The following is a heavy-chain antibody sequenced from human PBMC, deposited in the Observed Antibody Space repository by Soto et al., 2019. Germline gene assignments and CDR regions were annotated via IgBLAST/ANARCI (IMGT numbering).Heavy chain of an antibody. D-gene: IGHD5-18*01. CDR3: ARGRGYSYGLDP. CDR1: GHSIISSNNY. CDR2: ISYSGTT. J-gene: IGHJ5*02. V-gene: IGHV4-30-4*01. Sequence: SETLSLTCTVSGHSIISSNNYWSWIRQPPGEGLEWIGFISYSGTTSYSPSLKSRLAISLDTSKNQFSLSLSSVTAADTAVYYCARGRGYSYGLDPWGQGTLVTVS.